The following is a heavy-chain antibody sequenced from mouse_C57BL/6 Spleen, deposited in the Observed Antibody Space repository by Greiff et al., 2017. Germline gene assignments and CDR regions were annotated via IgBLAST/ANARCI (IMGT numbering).Heavy chain of an antibody. D-gene: IGHD1-1*01. Sequence: EVQLQQSGPELVKPGASVKISCKASGYSFTGYYMNWVKQSPEKSLEWIGEINPSTGGTTYNQKFKAKATLTVDKSSSTAYMQRKSLTSEDSAVYYCARSSDYYGSTAWFAYWGQGTLVTVSA. CDR1: GYSFTGYY. CDR3: ARSSDYYGSTAWFAY. CDR2: INPSTGGT. V-gene: IGHV1-42*01. J-gene: IGHJ3*01.